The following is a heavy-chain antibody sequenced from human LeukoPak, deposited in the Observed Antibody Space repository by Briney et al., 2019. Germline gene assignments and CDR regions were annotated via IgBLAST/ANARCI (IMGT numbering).Heavy chain of an antibody. Sequence: GGSLRLSCAASGFTFYTYAMSWVRQAPGKGLEWVSSISGSSGSTYYADSVKGRFTISRDNAKNSLYLQMNSLRAEDTAVFYCAREASEAFDIWGQGTMVTVSS. D-gene: IGHD6-6*01. V-gene: IGHV3-23*01. CDR2: ISGSSGST. CDR3: AREASEAFDI. J-gene: IGHJ3*02. CDR1: GFTFYTYA.